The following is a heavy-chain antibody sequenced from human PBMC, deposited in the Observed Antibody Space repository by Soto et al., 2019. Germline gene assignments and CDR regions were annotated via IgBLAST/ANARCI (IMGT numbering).Heavy chain of an antibody. CDR3: ARGLSWNYRSYLDY. J-gene: IGHJ4*02. Sequence: AAVKVSCKASGYTFTGYYMHWVRQAPGQGLEWMGWSNPNSGGTNYAQKFQDRVTMTRDTSISTAYMELSRLRSDDTAVYYCARGLSWNYRSYLDYWGQGTLVTASS. V-gene: IGHV1-2*02. CDR2: SNPNSGGT. CDR1: GYTFTGYY. D-gene: IGHD1-7*01.